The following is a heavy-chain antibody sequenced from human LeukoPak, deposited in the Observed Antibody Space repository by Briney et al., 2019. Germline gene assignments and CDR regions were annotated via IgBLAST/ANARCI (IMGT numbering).Heavy chain of an antibody. CDR1: GFTFSNYG. J-gene: IGHJ3*02. Sequence: GRSLRLSCAASGFTFSNYGMHWVRQAPGKGLEWVAVIWYDGSNKYYADSVKGRFTISRDNSKNSLYLQMNSLRAEDTAVYYCGGGGMIVFLDIGGKGTMVPV. CDR2: IWYDGSNK. CDR3: GGGGMIVFLDI. V-gene: IGHV3-33*01. D-gene: IGHD3-22*01.